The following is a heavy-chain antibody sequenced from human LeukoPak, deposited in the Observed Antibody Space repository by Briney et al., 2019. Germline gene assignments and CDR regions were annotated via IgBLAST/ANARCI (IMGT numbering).Heavy chain of an antibody. V-gene: IGHV3-11*01. Sequence: GGSLRLSCAASGFTFSDYYMSWIRQAPGKGLEWVSYISSSGSTIYYADSVKGRFTISSDNAKNSPYLQMNSLRAEDTAVYYCARDSGPDIVVVPAAIGGNWFDPWGQGTLVTVSS. D-gene: IGHD2-2*01. J-gene: IGHJ5*02. CDR2: ISSSGSTI. CDR1: GFTFSDYY. CDR3: ARDSGPDIVVVPAAIGGNWFDP.